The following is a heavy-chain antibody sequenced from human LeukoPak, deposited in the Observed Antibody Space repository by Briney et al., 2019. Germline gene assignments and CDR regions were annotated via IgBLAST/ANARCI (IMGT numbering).Heavy chain of an antibody. D-gene: IGHD3-10*01. J-gene: IGHJ3*02. CDR2: IIHIFGTA. V-gene: IGHV1-69*13. CDR1: GGTFISYA. Sequence: VASVTVSFMSSGGTFISYAISWVRQPLGQGLAWMGGIIHIFGTANYPQKFVGRVTITADESTSTAYMELCSLRSEHTAVYYCARDNYYGSGRRAFDIWGQGTMVTVSS. CDR3: ARDNYYGSGRRAFDI.